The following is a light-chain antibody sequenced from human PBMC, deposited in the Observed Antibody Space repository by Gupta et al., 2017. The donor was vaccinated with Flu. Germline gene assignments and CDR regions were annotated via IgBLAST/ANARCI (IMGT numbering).Light chain of an antibody. CDR1: NSDVGGYNY. CDR2: EVN. J-gene: IGLJ2*01. CDR3: NSYTRSSTLV. Sequence: QSALPHPASVSGSPGQSLTIPRTGTNSDVGGYNYVSWYQPHPGKAPKLIIYEVNHRPFGVSSRFSGSKSANTASLTISGLQAEDEADYYCNSYTRSSTLVFGGGTKVTVL. V-gene: IGLV2-14*01.